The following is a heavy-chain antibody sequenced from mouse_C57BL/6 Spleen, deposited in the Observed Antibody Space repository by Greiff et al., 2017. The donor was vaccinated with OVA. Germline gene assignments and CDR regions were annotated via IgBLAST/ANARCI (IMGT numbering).Heavy chain of an antibody. Sequence: VQLQQSGAELVKPGASVKLSCTASGFNIKDYYMHWVKQRTEQGLEWIGRIDPEDGETKYAPKVQGKATITADTSSNTAYLQLSSLTSEDTAVYYCASQIYYGNYEIAYWGQGTLVTVSA. J-gene: IGHJ3*01. CDR3: ASQIYYGNYEIAY. CDR1: GFNIKDYY. CDR2: IDPEDGET. V-gene: IGHV14-2*01. D-gene: IGHD2-1*01.